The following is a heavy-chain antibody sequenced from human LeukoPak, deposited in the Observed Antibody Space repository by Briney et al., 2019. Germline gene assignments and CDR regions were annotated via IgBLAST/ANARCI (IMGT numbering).Heavy chain of an antibody. J-gene: IGHJ4*02. D-gene: IGHD4-17*01. V-gene: IGHV3-23*01. Sequence: GGSQRLSCAASGFTFRNYAMAWVRQAPGKGLEWVSSIRNFGETHYADSVRGRFIISRDNSQNTLYLQMNSLRAEDSALYYCANIPPFDYGDYAIRLDWGQGTLVTVSS. CDR3: ANIPPFDYGDYAIRLD. CDR2: IRNFGET. CDR1: GFTFRNYA.